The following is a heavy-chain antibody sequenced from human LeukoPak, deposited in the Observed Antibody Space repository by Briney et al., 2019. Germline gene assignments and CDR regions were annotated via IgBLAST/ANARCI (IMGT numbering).Heavy chain of an antibody. CDR3: ARGQQLADAFDI. D-gene: IGHD6-13*01. Sequence: GRSLRLSCAASGFTFSSYGMHWVRQAPGKGLEWVAFIRYDGSNKYYADSVKGRFTISRDNSKNTLYLQMNSLRAEDTAVYYCARGQQLADAFDIWGQGTMVTVSS. CDR2: IRYDGSNK. V-gene: IGHV3-30*02. CDR1: GFTFSSYG. J-gene: IGHJ3*02.